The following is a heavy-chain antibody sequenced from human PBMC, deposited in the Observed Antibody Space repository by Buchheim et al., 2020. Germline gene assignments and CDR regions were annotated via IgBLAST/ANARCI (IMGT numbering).Heavy chain of an antibody. J-gene: IGHJ3*02. Sequence: EVQLVESGGGLVKPGGSLRLSCAASGFTFSSYSMNWVRQAPGKGLEWVSSISSSSSYIYYADSVKGRFTISRDNATNSLYMQMNSRRAEDTAVYYCARDRCVCYDIWTGYLLHDAFDIWDQGK. CDR1: GFTFSSYS. CDR2: ISSSSSYI. CDR3: ARDRCVCYDIWTGYLLHDAFDI. D-gene: IGHD3-9*01. V-gene: IGHV3-21*01.